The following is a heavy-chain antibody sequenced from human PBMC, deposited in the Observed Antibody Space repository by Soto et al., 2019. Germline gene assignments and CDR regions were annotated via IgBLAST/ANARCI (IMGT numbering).Heavy chain of an antibody. Sequence: PVGSLRLSCAASGFTFSSYSMNWVRQAPGKGLEWVSYISSSSSTIYYADSVKGRFTISRDNAKNSLYLQMNSLRDEDTAVYYCARDYVMVRGVNSNFDYWGQGTLVTVSS. J-gene: IGHJ4*02. V-gene: IGHV3-48*02. CDR1: GFTFSSYS. CDR3: ARDYVMVRGVNSNFDY. D-gene: IGHD3-10*01. CDR2: ISSSSSTI.